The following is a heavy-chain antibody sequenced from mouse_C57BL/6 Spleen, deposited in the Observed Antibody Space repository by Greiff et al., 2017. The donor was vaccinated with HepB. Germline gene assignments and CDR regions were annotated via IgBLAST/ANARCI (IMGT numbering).Heavy chain of an antibody. Sequence: VQVVESGPGLVQPSQRLSITCTVSGFSFTSYGVHWVRQSPGKGLEWLGVIWSGGSTDYNAAFISRLSISKDNSKSQVFFKMNSLQADDTALYYCAREDYDKGAWFAYWGQGTLVTVSA. D-gene: IGHD2-4*01. CDR1: GFSFTSYG. CDR2: IWSGGST. J-gene: IGHJ3*01. V-gene: IGHV2-2*01. CDR3: AREDYDKGAWFAY.